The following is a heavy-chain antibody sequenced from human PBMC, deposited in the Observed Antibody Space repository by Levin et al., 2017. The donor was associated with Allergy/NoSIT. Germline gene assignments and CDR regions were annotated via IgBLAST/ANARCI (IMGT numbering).Heavy chain of an antibody. CDR3: ARVKKYCSGGSCVYYFDY. J-gene: IGHJ4*02. CDR2: MNPNSGNT. D-gene: IGHD2-15*01. Sequence: ASVKVSCKASGYTFTSYDINWVRQATGQGLEWMGWMNPNSGNTGYVQKFQGRVTMTRNTSISTAYMELSSLRSEDTAVYYCARVKKYCSGGSCVYYFDYWGQGTLVTVSS. V-gene: IGHV1-8*01. CDR1: GYTFTSYD.